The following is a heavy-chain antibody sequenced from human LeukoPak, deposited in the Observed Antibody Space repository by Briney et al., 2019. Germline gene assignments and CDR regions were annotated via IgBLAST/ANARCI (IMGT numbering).Heavy chain of an antibody. V-gene: IGHV5-51*01. CDR2: IDPGDSDT. Sequence: GESLKISCKGSGYRFTSYWIGWVGQMPGKGLEWVGIIDPGDSDTRYSPSFQGQVTISADESISTAYLQWSSLKASDTAMYYCARHVEMATAMDYWGQGTLVTVSS. CDR1: GYRFTSYW. CDR3: ARHVEMATAMDY. D-gene: IGHD5-24*01. J-gene: IGHJ4*02.